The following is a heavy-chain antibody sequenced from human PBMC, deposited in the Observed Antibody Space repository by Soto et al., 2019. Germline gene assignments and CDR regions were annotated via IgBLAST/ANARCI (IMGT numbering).Heavy chain of an antibody. CDR1: GGTFSSYA. J-gene: IGHJ6*02. CDR3: ARGRATICGVVKFGGSYGMDV. V-gene: IGHV1-69*13. Sequence: SVKVSCKASGGTFSSYAISWVRQAPGQGLEWMGGIIPIFGTANYAQKFQGRVTITADESTSTAYMELSSLRSEDTAVYYCARGRATICGVVKFGGSYGMDVWGQGTTVTVSS. CDR2: IIPIFGTA. D-gene: IGHD3-3*01.